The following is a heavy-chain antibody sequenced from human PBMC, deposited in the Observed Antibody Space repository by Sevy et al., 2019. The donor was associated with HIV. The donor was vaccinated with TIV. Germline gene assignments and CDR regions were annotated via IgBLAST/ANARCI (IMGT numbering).Heavy chain of an antibody. D-gene: IGHD2-15*01. CDR2: IRGKPFGGTT. CDR1: GFTFGPYA. Sequence: AGSLRLSCAASGFTFGPYAMSWFRQAPGKGLEWVAFIRGKPFGGTTEYAASVKGRFTISRDDSKSIAYLDMNSLKIDDSAIYYCAREAGVVVVVAANQFDYWGLGTLVTVSS. CDR3: AREAGVVVVVAANQFDY. J-gene: IGHJ4*02. V-gene: IGHV3-49*03.